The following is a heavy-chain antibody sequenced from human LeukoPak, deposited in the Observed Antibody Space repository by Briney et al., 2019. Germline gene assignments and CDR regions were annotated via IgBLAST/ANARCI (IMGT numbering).Heavy chain of an antibody. CDR1: GGSISIFY. CDR2: IHSSGSI. V-gene: IGHV4-4*07. CDR3: ARGTFKDGLDV. D-gene: IGHD2/OR15-2a*01. J-gene: IGHJ6*02. Sequence: SETLSLTCTVSGGSISIFYWSWIRQPAGKGLDWIGRIHSSGSINHNPSLKSRVTLSVDTSKNQFSLKLTSVAAADTAVYYCARGTFKDGLDVWGQGTTVTVSS.